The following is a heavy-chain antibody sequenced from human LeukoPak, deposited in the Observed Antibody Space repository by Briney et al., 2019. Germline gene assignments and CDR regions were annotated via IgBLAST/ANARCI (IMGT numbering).Heavy chain of an antibody. CDR2: IHAVEGT. CDR3: TSGTDSRKLGY. Sequence: SETLSLTCTVSGDSLNNRYWGWIRQPPGKGLEWIGEIHAVEGTNYNPSLRSRVTVSLDTSKNQFSLKMSSVTAADTAVYYCTSGTDSRKLGYWGQGTLVTVSS. D-gene: IGHD3-22*01. CDR1: GDSLNNRY. V-gene: IGHV4-34*01. J-gene: IGHJ4*02.